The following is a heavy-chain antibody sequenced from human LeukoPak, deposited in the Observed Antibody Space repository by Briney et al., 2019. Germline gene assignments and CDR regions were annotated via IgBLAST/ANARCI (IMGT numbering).Heavy chain of an antibody. CDR2: IYYSGST. V-gene: IGHV4-30-4*01. Sequence: SQTLSLTCTVSGGSISSGDYYWSWIRQPPGKGLEWIGYIYYSGSTYYNPSLKSRVTISVDTSKNQFSLKLTSVTAADTAVYYCARGYYSGYYFDYWGQGTLVTVSS. CDR3: ARGYYSGYYFDY. J-gene: IGHJ4*02. CDR1: GGSISSGDYY. D-gene: IGHD1-26*01.